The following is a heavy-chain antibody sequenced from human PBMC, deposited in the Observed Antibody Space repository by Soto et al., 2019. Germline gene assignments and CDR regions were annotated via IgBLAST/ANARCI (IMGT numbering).Heavy chain of an antibody. CDR1: GFTFRGSA. J-gene: IGHJ4*02. V-gene: IGHV3-73*02. D-gene: IGHD3-3*01. CDR3: TRNYDLAVGNDY. Sequence: EVQLVESGGGLVQPGGSLELSCAASGFTFRGSAMHWVRQASGKGLEWVGRIRSKGNTYATVYAASVKGRFTISRDDSKNTAYLQMNSLKTEDTAVYYCTRNYDLAVGNDYWGQGTLVTVSS. CDR2: IRSKGNTYAT.